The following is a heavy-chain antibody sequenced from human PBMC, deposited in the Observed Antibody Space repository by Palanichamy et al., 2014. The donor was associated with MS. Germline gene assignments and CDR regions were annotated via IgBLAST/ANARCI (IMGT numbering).Heavy chain of an antibody. CDR3: ATYYTVDV. V-gene: IGHV3-53*01. CDR2: LWRAGNT. Sequence: EMQLVESGGGLIQPGGSLRLSCAASGFSVSDNYMSWVRQAPGKGLEWVSVLWRAGNTYYADSVKGRFTISRDNTKNTLYLRMNSLRAEDTAVYYCATYYTVDVWGQGTTVIVSS. CDR1: GFSVSDNY. J-gene: IGHJ6*02.